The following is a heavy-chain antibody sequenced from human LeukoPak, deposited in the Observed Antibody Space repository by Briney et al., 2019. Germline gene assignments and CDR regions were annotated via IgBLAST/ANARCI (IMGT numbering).Heavy chain of an antibody. CDR1: SGSFSGYY. V-gene: IGHV4-34*01. CDR2: INHSGST. J-gene: IGHJ4*02. CDR3: ARYSVVVAASADY. Sequence: SETLSLTCAVYSGSFSGYYWSWLRQPPGKGLEWLGEINHSGSTNYNPSLKSRVTISVDTSRNQFSLKLSSVTAADTAVYYCARYSVVVAASADYWGQGTLVTVSS. D-gene: IGHD2-15*01.